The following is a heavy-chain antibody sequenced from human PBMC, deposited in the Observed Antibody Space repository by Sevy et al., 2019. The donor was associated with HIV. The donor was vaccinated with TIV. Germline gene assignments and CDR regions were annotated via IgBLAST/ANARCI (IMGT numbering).Heavy chain of an antibody. CDR1: GGSISSSSYY. J-gene: IGHJ4*02. V-gene: IGHV4-39*01. Sequence: SETLSLTCTVSGGSISSSSYYWGWIRQPPGKGLEWIGSIYYSGSTYYNPSLKSRVTISVDTSKNQFSLKLSSVTAADTAMYYCARRGIYSSSYFDYWGQGTLVTVSS. CDR2: IYYSGST. CDR3: ARRGIYSSSYFDY. D-gene: IGHD6-13*01.